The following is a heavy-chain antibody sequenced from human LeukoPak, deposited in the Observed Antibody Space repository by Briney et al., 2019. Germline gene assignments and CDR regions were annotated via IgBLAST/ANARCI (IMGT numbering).Heavy chain of an antibody. CDR3: ARQEYCSGGSCYTWFDP. D-gene: IGHD2-15*01. V-gene: IGHV5-51*01. CDR1: GYSINNYW. CDR2: IYPADSDI. Sequence: GESLKISCKGSGYSINNYWIGWVRQMPGKGLEWMGIIYPADSDIRYSPSFQGQVTISADKSISTAYLRWSSLKASDTAMYYCARQEYCSGGSCYTWFDPWGQGTLVTVSS. J-gene: IGHJ5*02.